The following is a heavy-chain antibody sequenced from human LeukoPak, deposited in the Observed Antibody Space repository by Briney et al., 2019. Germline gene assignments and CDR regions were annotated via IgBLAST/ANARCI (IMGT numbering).Heavy chain of an antibody. CDR2: ISSSGSTI. Sequence: PGGSLRLSCAASGFTFSDYYMSWIRQAPGKGLEWVSYISSSGSTIYYADSVKGRFTISRDNAKNSLYLQMNSLRAEDTAVYYCARDPQYYDFWSGYYTGYFDYWGQGTLVTVSS. CDR3: ARDPQYYDFWSGYYTGYFDY. D-gene: IGHD3-3*01. J-gene: IGHJ4*02. CDR1: GFTFSDYY. V-gene: IGHV3-11*04.